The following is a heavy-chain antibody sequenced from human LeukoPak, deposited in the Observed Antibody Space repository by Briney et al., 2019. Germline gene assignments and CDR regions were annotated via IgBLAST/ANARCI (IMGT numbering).Heavy chain of an antibody. V-gene: IGHV3-30-3*01. CDR2: IASDGSHT. CDR3: AREKKDTIFHPGVFNI. J-gene: IGHJ3*02. CDR1: GFTFSTYF. Sequence: GGSLRLSCAASGFTFSTYFMHWVRQAPGKGLEWVADIASDGSHTFYVESVKGRFTISRDNSKNTLYLQMNSLRAEDTAVYFCAREKKDTIFHPGVFNIGGKGKMVP. D-gene: IGHD3-3*01.